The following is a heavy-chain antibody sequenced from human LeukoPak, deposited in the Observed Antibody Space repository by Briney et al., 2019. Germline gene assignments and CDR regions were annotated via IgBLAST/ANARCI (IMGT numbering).Heavy chain of an antibody. D-gene: IGHD1-1*01. CDR2: IYSGGST. V-gene: IGHV3-53*01. CDR3: AKVEIRYYFDY. Sequence: PGGSLRLSCAAAGFTVSSNYMSWVRQAPGKGLEWVSVIYSGGSTYYADSVKGRFTISRDNSKNTLYLQMNSLRAEDTAVYYCAKVEIRYYFDYWSQGTLVTVSS. J-gene: IGHJ4*02. CDR1: GFTVSSNY.